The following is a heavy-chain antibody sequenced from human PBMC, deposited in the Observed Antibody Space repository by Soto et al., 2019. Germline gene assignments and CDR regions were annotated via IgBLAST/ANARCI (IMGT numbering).Heavy chain of an antibody. CDR2: ISSSSGTI. CDR1: GFTLSGYS. CDR3: ARVPLLYYYNYYMDV. D-gene: IGHD1-26*01. V-gene: IGHV3-48*02. Sequence: GGSLRLSCAASGFTLSGYSMNWVRQAPGKGLEWVSYISSSSGTIYYADSVKGRFTISRDNAKNSLYLQVNSLRDEDTALYYCARVPLLYYYNYYMDVWGKGTTVTVSS. J-gene: IGHJ6*03.